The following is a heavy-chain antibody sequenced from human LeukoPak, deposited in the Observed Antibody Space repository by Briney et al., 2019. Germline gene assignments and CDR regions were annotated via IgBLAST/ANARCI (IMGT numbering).Heavy chain of an antibody. V-gene: IGHV1-18*01. CDR1: GGTFSSYA. CDR2: ISIYNGNT. J-gene: IGHJ4*02. D-gene: IGHD2-2*01. CDR3: ARDCRTTSCQVDY. Sequence: ASVKVSCKASGGTFSSYAISWVRQAPGQGLEWMGWISIYNGNTNYAQKFQGRVTMTTDTSTNTVYMELRSLTSDDTAVYFCARDCRTTSCQVDYWGQGTLVTVSS.